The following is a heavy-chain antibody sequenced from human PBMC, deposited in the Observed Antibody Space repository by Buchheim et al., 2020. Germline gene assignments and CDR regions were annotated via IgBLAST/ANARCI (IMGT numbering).Heavy chain of an antibody. CDR1: GGSISSGDYY. Sequence: QVQLQESGPGLVKPSQTLSLTCTVSGGSISSGDYYWSWIRQPPGKGLEWIGYIYYSGSTYYNPSLKSRVTISVETSKNQFSLKLSSVTAADTAVYYCARDTIFVPGHYYYYGMDVWGQGTT. CDR2: IYYSGST. D-gene: IGHD3-3*01. J-gene: IGHJ6*02. V-gene: IGHV4-30-4*01. CDR3: ARDTIFVPGHYYYYGMDV.